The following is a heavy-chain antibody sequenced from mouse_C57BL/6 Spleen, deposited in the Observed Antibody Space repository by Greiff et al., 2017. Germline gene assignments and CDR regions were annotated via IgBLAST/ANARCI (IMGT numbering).Heavy chain of an antibody. CDR2: INPNNGGT. Sequence: VQLQQSGPELVKPGASVKMSCKASGYTFTDYNMHWVKQSHGKSLEWIGYINPNNGGTSYNQKFKGKATLTVNKSSSTAYMELRSLTSEDSAVYYCARDGYYGSSYGFAYWGQGTLVTVSA. V-gene: IGHV1-22*01. CDR1: GYTFTDYN. CDR3: ARDGYYGSSYGFAY. J-gene: IGHJ3*01. D-gene: IGHD1-1*01.